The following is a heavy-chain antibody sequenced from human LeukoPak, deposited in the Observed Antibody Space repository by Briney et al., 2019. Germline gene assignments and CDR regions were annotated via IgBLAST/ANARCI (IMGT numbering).Heavy chain of an antibody. Sequence: SETLSLTCTVSGGSISSGGYYWSWIRQHPGKGLEWIGYIYYSGSTYYNPSLKSRVTISVDTSKNQFSLKLSSVTAADTAVYYCARESQGGWFDPWCQGTLVTVSS. V-gene: IGHV4-31*03. J-gene: IGHJ5*02. D-gene: IGHD3-16*01. CDR2: IYYSGST. CDR1: GGSISSGGYY. CDR3: ARESQGGWFDP.